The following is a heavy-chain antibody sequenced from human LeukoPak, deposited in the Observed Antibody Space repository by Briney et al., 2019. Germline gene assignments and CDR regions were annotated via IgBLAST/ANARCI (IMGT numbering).Heavy chain of an antibody. CDR2: ISSSSSYI. V-gene: IGHV3-21*01. Sequence: GGSLRLSCAASGSTFSSYSMNWVRQAPGKGLEWVSSISSSSSYIYYADSVKGRFTISRDNAKNSLYLQMNSLRAEDTAVYYCARGGLLWFGELLDPFDYWGQGTLVTVSS. J-gene: IGHJ4*02. D-gene: IGHD3-10*01. CDR1: GSTFSSYS. CDR3: ARGGLLWFGELLDPFDY.